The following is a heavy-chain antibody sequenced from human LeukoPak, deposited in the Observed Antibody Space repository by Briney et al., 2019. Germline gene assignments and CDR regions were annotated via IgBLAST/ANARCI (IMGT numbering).Heavy chain of an antibody. V-gene: IGHV3-33*01. Sequence: GSLRLSCAASGLTFSKYSMHWVRQAPGKGLEWVAIIWYDGSGKYYADSVKGRFTISRDNSNNTLYLQMNSLRVEDTALYYCARDYSSSWDYWGQGALVTVSS. D-gene: IGHD6-13*01. CDR1: GLTFSKYS. J-gene: IGHJ4*02. CDR2: IWYDGSGK. CDR3: ARDYSSSWDY.